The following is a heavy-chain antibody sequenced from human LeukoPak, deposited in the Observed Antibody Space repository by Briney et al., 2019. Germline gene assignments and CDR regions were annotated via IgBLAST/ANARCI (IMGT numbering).Heavy chain of an antibody. V-gene: IGHV1-8*02. CDR2: MNPNSGNT. D-gene: IGHD2-15*01. Sequence: GASVKVSCKASGYTFTTYYMHWVRQATGQGLEWMGWMNPNSGNTGYTQKFQGRVTMTRNTSISTAYMELSGLRSEDTAMYYCARTRILDVWGQGTTVSVSS. J-gene: IGHJ6*02. CDR1: GYTFTTYY. CDR3: ARTRILDV.